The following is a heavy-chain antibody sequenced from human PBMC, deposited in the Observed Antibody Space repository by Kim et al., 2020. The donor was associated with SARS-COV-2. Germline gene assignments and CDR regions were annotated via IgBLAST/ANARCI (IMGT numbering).Heavy chain of an antibody. J-gene: IGHJ4*02. CDR3: ASYYDSSGVFDY. CDR1: GESITRGCYY. Sequence: SETLSLTCTVSGESITRGCYYWGWVRQQPVKGLEWIVYIFYTGSTFYNPSLKNRVSISVDPAENQCSLKLSSVTAADTAVYYCASYYDSSGVFDYWGQGTRVTVSS. CDR2: IFYTGST. D-gene: IGHD3-22*01. V-gene: IGHV4-31*03.